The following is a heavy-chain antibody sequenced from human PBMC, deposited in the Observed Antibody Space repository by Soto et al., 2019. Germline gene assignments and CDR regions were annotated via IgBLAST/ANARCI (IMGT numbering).Heavy chain of an antibody. D-gene: IGHD4-17*01. CDR1: GFTFSNAW. V-gene: IGHV3-15*01. Sequence: EVQLVESGGGLVKPGGSLRLSCAASGFTFSNAWMSWVRQAPGKGLEWVGRIKSKTDGGTTDYAAPVKGRFTISRDDSKNTLYLQMNSLKTEDTAVYYCTTDDYGDYVMWDYWGQGTLVTVSS. CDR3: TTDDYGDYVMWDY. J-gene: IGHJ4*02. CDR2: IKSKTDGGTT.